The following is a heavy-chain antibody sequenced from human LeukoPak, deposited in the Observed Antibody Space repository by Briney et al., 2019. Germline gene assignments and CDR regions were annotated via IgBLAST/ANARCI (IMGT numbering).Heavy chain of an antibody. J-gene: IGHJ3*02. D-gene: IGHD1-1*01. V-gene: IGHV4-59*01. Sequence: PSETLSLTCTVSGGSISSYYWTWIRQPPGKGLEWIGYIYYSGSTNYNSSLKSRVTISVDTSKNQFSLKLSSVTAADTAVYYCARDSTQHDAYDIWGQGTMVTVSS. CDR2: IYYSGST. CDR1: GGSISSYY. CDR3: ARDSTQHDAYDI.